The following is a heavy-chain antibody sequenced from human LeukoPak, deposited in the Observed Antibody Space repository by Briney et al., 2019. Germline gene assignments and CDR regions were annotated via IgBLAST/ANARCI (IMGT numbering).Heavy chain of an antibody. CDR3: AKLRIAFGGPIRDAFDI. J-gene: IGHJ3*02. CDR2: ISGSGGSA. Sequence: GGSLRLSCAASGFTFSNYAMSWVRQAPGKGLEWVSGISGSGGSASCADSVRGRFTISRDNAKDTLYVQMNSLRAEDTAIYYCAKLRIAFGGPIRDAFDIWGQGTMVSVSS. D-gene: IGHD3-16*01. V-gene: IGHV3-23*01. CDR1: GFTFSNYA.